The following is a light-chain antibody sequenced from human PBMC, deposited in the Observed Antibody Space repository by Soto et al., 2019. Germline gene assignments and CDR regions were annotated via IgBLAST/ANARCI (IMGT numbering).Light chain of an antibody. Sequence: EIVMTQSPATLSVSPGERATLSCRASQSVSSNLAWYQQKPGQAPRLLIYGASTRATGNPARFSGSGSGTEFTLTISRLQSEDFAVYYCQQYNNWPPYTFGQGTELEIK. CDR1: QSVSSN. V-gene: IGKV3-15*01. CDR2: GAS. CDR3: QQYNNWPPYT. J-gene: IGKJ2*01.